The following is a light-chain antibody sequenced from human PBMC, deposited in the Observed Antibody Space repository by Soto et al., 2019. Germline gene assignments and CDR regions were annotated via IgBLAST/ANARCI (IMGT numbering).Light chain of an antibody. J-gene: IGKJ1*01. CDR1: QSISTW. CDR2: KAT. V-gene: IGKV1-5*03. CDR3: QQYNSYSWT. Sequence: DIQMTQSPSTLSASVVDRVTISFRASQSISTWLAWYQQKPGKAPNLLIYKATSLESGVPLRFSGSGSGTEFTLTISSLQPDDFATYYCQQYNSYSWTFGRGTKVDIK.